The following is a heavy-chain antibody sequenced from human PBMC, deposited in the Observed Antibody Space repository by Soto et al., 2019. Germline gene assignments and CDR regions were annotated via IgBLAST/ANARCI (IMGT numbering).Heavy chain of an antibody. CDR1: GLTFRRYW. CDR3: SSYDFLSVYQLSYA. V-gene: IGHV3-74*03. Sequence: PGGSLRLSCEASGLTFRRYWMHWVRQVPGKGLVWVSSINSDGTSSTYADSVKGRFTISRDNAKNTVYLQMNSLRAEDTAIYYCSSYDFLSVYQLSYAWGQRTMFTASS. J-gene: IGHJ5*01. D-gene: IGHD3-3*01. CDR2: INSDGTSS.